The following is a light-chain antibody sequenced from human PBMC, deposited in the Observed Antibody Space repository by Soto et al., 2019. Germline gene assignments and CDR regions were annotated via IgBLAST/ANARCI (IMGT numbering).Light chain of an antibody. CDR2: AAS. J-gene: IGKJ5*01. V-gene: IGKV1-39*01. CDR1: QSISSY. CDR3: QQSYSTLIT. Sequence: DIQMAQAPWCLSASVGDGVTITWRASQSISSYLNWYQQKPGKAPKLLIYAASSLQSGVPSRFSGSGSGTAFTLTISSLQPEDFATYYCQQSYSTLITFGQGTRLEIK.